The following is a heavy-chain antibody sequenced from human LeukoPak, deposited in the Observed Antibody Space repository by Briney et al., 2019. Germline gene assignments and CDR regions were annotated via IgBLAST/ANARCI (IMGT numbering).Heavy chain of an antibody. Sequence: PGRSLRLSRAASGFTFSSYGMHWVRQAPGKGLEWVAVIWYDGSNKYYVDSVKGRFTISRDNSKNTLYLQMNSLRAEDTAVYYCARVSYNWNNKGPYYYGMDVWGQGTTVTVSS. V-gene: IGHV3-33*01. J-gene: IGHJ6*02. D-gene: IGHD1/OR15-1a*01. CDR2: IWYDGSNK. CDR3: ARVSYNWNNKGPYYYGMDV. CDR1: GFTFSSYG.